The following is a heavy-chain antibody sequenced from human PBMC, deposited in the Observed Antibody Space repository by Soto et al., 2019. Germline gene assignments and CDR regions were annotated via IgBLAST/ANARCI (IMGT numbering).Heavy chain of an antibody. CDR1: GFTFSTSW. CDR3: ARDRAWSSFDY. J-gene: IGHJ4*02. D-gene: IGHD6-19*01. Sequence: GGSLRLSCTASGFTFSTSWMNWVRQAPGKGLEWVASTNPDGSKKYHVDSVEGRFTISRDNAKNSLFLQMDSLRVEDTALYYCARDRAWSSFDYWGQGTQVTVSS. V-gene: IGHV3-7*01. CDR2: TNPDGSKK.